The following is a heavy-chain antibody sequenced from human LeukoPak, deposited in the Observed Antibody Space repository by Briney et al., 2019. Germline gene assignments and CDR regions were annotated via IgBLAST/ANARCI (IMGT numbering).Heavy chain of an antibody. CDR2: IDPSRGST. Sequence: ASVGVSCKASGYTFISYYMHWVRRAPGQGREWMGIIDPSRGSTSYAQTFQGRVTMTRDTSTSTVYMELSSLRSEDTAVYYCARDHDYVWGSYEYFIDYWGQGTLVTVSS. CDR3: ARDHDYVWGSYEYFIDY. V-gene: IGHV1-46*01. CDR1: GYTFISYY. D-gene: IGHD3-16*01. J-gene: IGHJ4*02.